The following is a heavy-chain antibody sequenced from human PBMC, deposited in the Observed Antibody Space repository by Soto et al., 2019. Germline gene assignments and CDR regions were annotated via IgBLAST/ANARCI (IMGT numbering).Heavy chain of an antibody. CDR3: ARRGDTNLWSGYYFAFDP. J-gene: IGHJ5*02. D-gene: IGHD3-3*01. CDR2: IYYSGST. V-gene: IGHV4-59*08. CDR1: GESSSRSY. Sequence: SQPRSVTCSVAGESSSRSYWDCKHQPPGKGLEWIGYIYYSGSTNYNPSLKSRVTISVDTSKNQCSLKLSSVTAADTAVYYCARRGDTNLWSGYYFAFDPWGQGTLVPVSS.